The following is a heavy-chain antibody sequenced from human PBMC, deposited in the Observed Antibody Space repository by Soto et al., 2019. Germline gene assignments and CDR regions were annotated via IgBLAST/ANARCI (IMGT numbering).Heavy chain of an antibody. Sequence: GESPKISCKGSGYSFTSYWISWLRQMPGKGLEWMGRIDPSDSYTNYSPSFQGHVTISADKSISTAYLQWSSLKASDTAMYYCVRDDIVVVVAAPINYYYYGLDVWGQGTTVTVSS. D-gene: IGHD2-15*01. CDR2: IDPSDSYT. V-gene: IGHV5-10-1*01. CDR1: GYSFTSYW. J-gene: IGHJ6*02. CDR3: VRDDIVVVVAAPINYYYYGLDV.